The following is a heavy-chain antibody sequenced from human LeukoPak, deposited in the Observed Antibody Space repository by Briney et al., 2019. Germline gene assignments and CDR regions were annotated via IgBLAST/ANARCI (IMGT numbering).Heavy chain of an antibody. Sequence: GGSLRLSCAASGFTFSDYYMSWIRQAPGKGLEWVSYISSSGSTIYYADSVKGRFTISRDNAKNSLYLQMNSLRAEDTAVYYCASPYYDFWSGYYAFDYWGQGTLVTVSS. CDR3: ASPYYDFWSGYYAFDY. V-gene: IGHV3-11*04. CDR1: GFTFSDYY. CDR2: ISSSGSTI. J-gene: IGHJ4*02. D-gene: IGHD3-3*01.